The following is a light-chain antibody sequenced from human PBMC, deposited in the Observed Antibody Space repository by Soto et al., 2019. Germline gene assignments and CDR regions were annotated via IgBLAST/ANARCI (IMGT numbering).Light chain of an antibody. Sequence: QPVLTQSPSASASLGASVKLTCTLSSGHSSYAIAWHQQQPEKGPRYLMKLNSDGSHSKGDGIPDRFSGSSSGAERYLTISSLQSEDEADYYCQTWGLGVLFGGVTKLTVL. V-gene: IGLV4-69*01. J-gene: IGLJ2*01. CDR3: QTWGLGVL. CDR2: LNSDGSH. CDR1: SGHSSYA.